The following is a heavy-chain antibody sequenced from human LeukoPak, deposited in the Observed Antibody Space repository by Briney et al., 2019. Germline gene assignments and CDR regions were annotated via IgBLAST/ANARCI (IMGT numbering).Heavy chain of an antibody. V-gene: IGHV4-59*01. J-gene: IGHJ6*02. D-gene: IGHD3-16*02. CDR1: GGSISSYY. Sequence: PSETLSLTCTVSGGSISSYYWSWIRQPPGKGLEWIGYIYYSGSTNYNPSLKSRVTISVDTSKNQFSLKLSSVTAADTAVYYCARVIKNYYYGMDVWGQGTTVTVSS. CDR3: ARVIKNYYYGMDV. CDR2: IYYSGST.